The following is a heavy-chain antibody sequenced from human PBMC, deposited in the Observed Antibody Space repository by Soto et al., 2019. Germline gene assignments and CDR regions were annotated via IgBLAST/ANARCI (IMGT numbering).Heavy chain of an antibody. CDR1: GGSISSGDYY. D-gene: IGHD5-12*01. J-gene: IGHJ4*02. Sequence: QVQLQESGPGLVKPSQTLSLTCTVSGGSISSGDYYWSWIHQPPGKGLECIGYIYYSGSTYYNPSLKSRVTISVDTSKNQFSLKLSSVTAADTAVYYCARWLGYGPHFDYWGQGTLVTVSS. V-gene: IGHV4-30-4*01. CDR2: IYYSGST. CDR3: ARWLGYGPHFDY.